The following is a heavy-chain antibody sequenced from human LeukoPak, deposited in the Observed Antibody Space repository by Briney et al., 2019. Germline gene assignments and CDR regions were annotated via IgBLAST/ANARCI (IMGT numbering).Heavy chain of an antibody. J-gene: IGHJ4*02. CDR1: GGTFSSYA. CDR2: IIPIFGTA. CDR3: AKARGEQNGGSNY. D-gene: IGHD2-15*01. Sequence: SVKVSCKASGGTFSSYAISWVRQAPGQGLEWMGGIIPIFGTANYAQKFQGRVTITADESTSTAYMELSSLRSEDTAVYYCAKARGEQNGGSNYWGQGTQVIVSS. V-gene: IGHV1-69*13.